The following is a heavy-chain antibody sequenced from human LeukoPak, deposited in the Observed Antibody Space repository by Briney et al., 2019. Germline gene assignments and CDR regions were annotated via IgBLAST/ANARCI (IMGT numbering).Heavy chain of an antibody. V-gene: IGHV3-7*03. D-gene: IGHD6-6*01. J-gene: IGHJ3*01. CDR3: ARSSYSSSSSV. CDR2: INSDGSEG. Sequence: GGSLRLSCAVSGFTFSGFWMSWSRQSPGKGLEWVASINSDGSEGYYADVVKGRFTISRDNAKNSLYLQINSLRAEDTAVYYCARSSYSSSSSVWGQGTMVTVSS. CDR1: GFTFSGFW.